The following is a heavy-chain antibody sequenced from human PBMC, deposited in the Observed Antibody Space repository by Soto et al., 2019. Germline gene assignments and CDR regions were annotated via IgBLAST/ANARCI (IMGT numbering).Heavy chain of an antibody. CDR1: CFAIDYSS. J-gene: IGHJ3*01. Sequence: PGGSLILSCLAICFAIDYSSPHWVCKATRKGLEWGVVLWSDGTSKYYAESVKGRFTISRDKSRNMMYLEMNSLRVEDTALYYCARSPRPRYCTGGECYGNDFFDVWGQGTAVTVSS. D-gene: IGHD2-8*02. CDR2: LWSDGTSK. V-gene: IGHV3-33*01. CDR3: ARSPRPRYCTGGECYGNDFFDV.